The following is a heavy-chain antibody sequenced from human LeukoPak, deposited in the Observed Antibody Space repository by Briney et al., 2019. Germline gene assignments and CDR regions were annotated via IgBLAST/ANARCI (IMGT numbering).Heavy chain of an antibody. V-gene: IGHV1-46*01. CDR1: GYTFSSYY. CDR3: ARDRPHNWFDP. J-gene: IGHJ5*02. Sequence: ASVKVSCKASGYTFSSYYIHWVRQAPGEGLEWVGLINPGGDYTNYAQKFQGRVTMTTDTSTTTVCMELISLRSEDTAVYYCARDRPHNWFDPWGQGTLVTVSP. CDR2: INPGGDYT.